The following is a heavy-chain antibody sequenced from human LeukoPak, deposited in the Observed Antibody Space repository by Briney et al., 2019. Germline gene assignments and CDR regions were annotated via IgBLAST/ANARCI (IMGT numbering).Heavy chain of an antibody. Sequence: PGGSLRLSCAASGFTFSSYAMSWVRQAPGKGLEWVSAISGSGGSTYYADSVKGRFTISRDNSKNTLYLQMNSLRAEDTAVYYCAKGVGRYFDWTHTYFDYWGQGTLVTVSS. V-gene: IGHV3-23*01. CDR1: GFTFSSYA. CDR2: ISGSGGST. J-gene: IGHJ4*02. D-gene: IGHD3-9*01. CDR3: AKGVGRYFDWTHTYFDY.